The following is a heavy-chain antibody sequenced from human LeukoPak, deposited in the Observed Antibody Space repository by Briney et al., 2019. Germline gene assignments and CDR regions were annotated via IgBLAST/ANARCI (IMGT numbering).Heavy chain of an antibody. CDR3: AKDGGQGIVGDSDYYYYGMDG. J-gene: IGHJ6*02. Sequence: PGGSVRLSCAASGFTFSSYGMHWARQAQGKGLEWVAVISYDGSNKYYADSVKGRFTISRDNSKNTLYLQMNSLRAEDTAVYYCAKDGGQGIVGDSDYYYYGMDGWGQGTTVTVSS. CDR1: GFTFSSYG. V-gene: IGHV3-30*18. CDR2: ISYDGSNK. D-gene: IGHD1-26*01.